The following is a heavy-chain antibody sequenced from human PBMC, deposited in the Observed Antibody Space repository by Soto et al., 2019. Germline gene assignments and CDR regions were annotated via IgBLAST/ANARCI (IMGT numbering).Heavy chain of an antibody. V-gene: IGHV1-8*01. Sequence: QVQLVQSGSEGKEPGASMKISCQASGYTFTRYDITWVRQATGQGLEWRGWMNPQTGNTAYAEKFQGRGTMTRSTSINTAYMELSGLRSEDTAVYYCARLSEESSSSNYYYFYMYVWGKGSTVTVSS. CDR3: ARLSEESSSSNYYYFYMYV. CDR1: GYTFTRYD. CDR2: MNPQTGNT. D-gene: IGHD6-6*01. J-gene: IGHJ6*03.